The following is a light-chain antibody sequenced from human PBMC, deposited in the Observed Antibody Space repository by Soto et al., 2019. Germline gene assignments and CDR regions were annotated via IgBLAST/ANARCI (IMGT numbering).Light chain of an antibody. J-gene: IGKJ4*01. Sequence: DIQMTQSPSSVSASVGDRVTITCRASQDISSWLSCYQHHPGKDPKLLLYDASSLQSGVPSGFSGSGSGPDFTLTISNLQLENFATYYFQPTNGLPLTFGGGTKVEIK. CDR1: QDISSW. V-gene: IGKV1-12*01. CDR3: QPTNGLPLT. CDR2: DAS.